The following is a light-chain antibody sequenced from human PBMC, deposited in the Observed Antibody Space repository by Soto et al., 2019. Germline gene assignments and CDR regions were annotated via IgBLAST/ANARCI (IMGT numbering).Light chain of an antibody. J-gene: IGKJ2*01. CDR1: QSVTNNF. Sequence: EIVLTQSPGTLSLSPGERATLSCRASQSVTNNFLAWYQQKPGQAPRLLIYGASTRAAGVPDRFSVSGSGTDFTLTITRLEPEDFAVYYCQQYGRSPLLYTFGQGTKLGVK. CDR2: GAS. V-gene: IGKV3-20*01. CDR3: QQYGRSPLLYT.